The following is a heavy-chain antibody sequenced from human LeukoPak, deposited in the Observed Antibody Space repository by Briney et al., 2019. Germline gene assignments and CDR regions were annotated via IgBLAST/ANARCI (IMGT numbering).Heavy chain of an antibody. V-gene: IGHV4-34*01. Sequence: SETPSLTCAVYGGSFSGYYWSWIRQPPGKGLEWIGEINHSGSTNYNPSLKSRVTISVDTSKNQFSLKLSSVTAADTAVYYCARGLRFLEWLSYFDYWGQGTLVTVSS. D-gene: IGHD3-3*01. CDR1: GGSFSGYY. CDR2: INHSGST. J-gene: IGHJ4*02. CDR3: ARGLRFLEWLSYFDY.